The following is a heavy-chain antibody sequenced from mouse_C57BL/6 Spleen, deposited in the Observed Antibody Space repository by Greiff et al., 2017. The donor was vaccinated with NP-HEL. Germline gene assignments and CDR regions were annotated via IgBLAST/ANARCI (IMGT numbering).Heavy chain of an antibody. CDR2: INPNNGGT. CDR3: ARGLRGYFDV. Sequence: EVQLQQSGPELVKPGASVKISCKASGYTFTDYYMNWVKPSHGKILEWIGDINPNNGGTSYNQKFKGKATLTVDKSSSTAYMELRSLTSEDSAVYYCARGLRGYFDVWGTGTTVTVSS. CDR1: GYTFTDYY. D-gene: IGHD2-4*01. J-gene: IGHJ1*03. V-gene: IGHV1-26*01.